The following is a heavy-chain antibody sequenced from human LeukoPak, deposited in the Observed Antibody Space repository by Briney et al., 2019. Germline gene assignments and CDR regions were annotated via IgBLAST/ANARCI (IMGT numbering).Heavy chain of an antibody. D-gene: IGHD1-1*01. J-gene: IGHJ4*02. Sequence: GASVKVSCKASGYTFTDYYMHWVQQAPGKGLEWMGRVDPEDGETIYAEKFQGRVTITADTSTDTAYMELSSLRSEDTAVYYCATAQLELAIDYWGQGTLVTVSS. V-gene: IGHV1-69-2*01. CDR3: ATAQLELAIDY. CDR1: GYTFTDYY. CDR2: VDPEDGET.